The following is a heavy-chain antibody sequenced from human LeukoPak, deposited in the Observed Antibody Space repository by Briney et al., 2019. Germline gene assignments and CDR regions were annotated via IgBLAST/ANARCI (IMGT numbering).Heavy chain of an antibody. V-gene: IGHV4-39*01. Sequence: PSETLSLTCTVSVGSISSSSYYWRWIRQPPGKGLEWIGSIYYSGSTYYHPSLKSRVTISVDTSKNQFSLKLSSVTAADTAVYYCARHFSIAAAVPRYYFDYWGQGTLVTVAS. J-gene: IGHJ4*02. CDR1: VGSISSSSYY. CDR2: IYYSGST. CDR3: ARHFSIAAAVPRYYFDY. D-gene: IGHD6-13*01.